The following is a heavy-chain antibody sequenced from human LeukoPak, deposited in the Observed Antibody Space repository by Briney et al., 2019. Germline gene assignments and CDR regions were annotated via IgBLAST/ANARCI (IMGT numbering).Heavy chain of an antibody. D-gene: IGHD3-9*01. V-gene: IGHV3-30*14. CDR2: ISYDGSNK. Sequence: PGGSLRLSCAASGFTFSSYAMHWVRQAPGKGLEWVAVISYDGSNKYYADSVKGRFTISRDNSKNTLYLQMNSLRAEDTAVYYCAREFLTGYRGGPFDYWGQGTLVTVSS. CDR3: AREFLTGYRGGPFDY. J-gene: IGHJ4*02. CDR1: GFTFSSYA.